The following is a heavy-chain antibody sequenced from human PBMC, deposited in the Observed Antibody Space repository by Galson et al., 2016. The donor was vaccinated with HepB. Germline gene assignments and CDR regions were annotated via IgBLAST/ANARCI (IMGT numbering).Heavy chain of an antibody. CDR1: GGSINRSSSY. D-gene: IGHD3-9*01. J-gene: IGHJ6*02. CDR3: ANSAGVWYDILAGHPVTNFYYGMDV. V-gene: IGHV4-39*01. CDR2: IYYSGSA. Sequence: SETLSLTCTVSGGSINRSSSYWGWIRQPPGQGLEWIGSIYYSGSASYSPSLKSRVTISLDSAKDQFSLKVRYVTAADTATYYCANSAGVWYDILAGHPVTNFYYGMDVWGQGTTVIVSS.